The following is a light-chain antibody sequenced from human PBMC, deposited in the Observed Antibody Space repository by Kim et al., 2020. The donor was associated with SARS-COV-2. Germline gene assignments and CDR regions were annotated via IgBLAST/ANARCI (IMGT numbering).Light chain of an antibody. CDR2: DVS. J-gene: IGLJ1*01. V-gene: IGLV2-14*03. CDR3: SSYTSSSTYV. CDR1: GGDVGGYNY. Sequence: GQSITISCTGTGGDVGGYNYVYWYHQHPGKAPKLMIYDVSNRPSGVSNRFSGSKSGNTASLTISGLQAEDEADYYCSSYTSSSTYVFGTGTKVTVL.